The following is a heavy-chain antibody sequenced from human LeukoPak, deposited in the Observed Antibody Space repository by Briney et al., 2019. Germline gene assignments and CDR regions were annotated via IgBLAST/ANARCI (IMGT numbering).Heavy chain of an antibody. CDR3: AGGRDSYKNDY. CDR1: GFTVSSNY. V-gene: IGHV3-53*01. Sequence: GGSLRLSCAASGFTVSSNYMSWVRQAPGKGLEWVSVIYSGGSTYYADSVKGGFTISRDNSKNTLYLQMNSLRAEDTAVYYCAGGRDSYKNDYWGQGTLVTVSS. D-gene: IGHD5-24*01. J-gene: IGHJ4*02. CDR2: IYSGGST.